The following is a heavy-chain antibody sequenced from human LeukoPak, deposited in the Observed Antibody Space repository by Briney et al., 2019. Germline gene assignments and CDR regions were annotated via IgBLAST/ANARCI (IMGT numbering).Heavy chain of an antibody. D-gene: IGHD3-22*01. CDR3: VRDSYYYDNAFDI. CDR1: GGSISSYY. CDR2: IYYSGST. V-gene: IGHV4-59*01. J-gene: IGHJ3*02. Sequence: SETLSLTCTVSGGSISSYYWSWIRQPPGKGLEWIGYIYYSGSTNYNPSLKSRVTISVDTSKNQFSLKLSSVTAADTAVYYCVRDSYYYDNAFDIWGQGTMVTVSS.